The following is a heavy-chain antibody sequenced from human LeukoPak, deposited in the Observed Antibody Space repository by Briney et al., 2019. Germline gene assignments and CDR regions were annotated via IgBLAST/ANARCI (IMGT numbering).Heavy chain of an antibody. CDR1: GFTFSSYS. J-gene: IGHJ4*02. V-gene: IGHV3-48*04. CDR2: ISSSPSTI. Sequence: GGSLRLSCAASGFTFSSYSMNWVRQAPGKGLEWVSFISSSPSTIYYADSVKGRFTISRDNAKNSLYLQMNSLRAEDTAVYYCVLNYGSGSYYLPLWGQGTLVIVSS. D-gene: IGHD3-10*01. CDR3: VLNYGSGSYYLPL.